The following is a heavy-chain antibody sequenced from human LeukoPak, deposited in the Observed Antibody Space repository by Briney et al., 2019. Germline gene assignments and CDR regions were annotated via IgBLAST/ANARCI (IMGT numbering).Heavy chain of an antibody. CDR2: ISGSGDNT. CDR1: GFIFDDYV. Sequence: PGGSLRLSCEASGFIFDDYVMHWVRQAPGKGLEWVSGISGSGDNTLYADSVKGRFTISRDNSKNTLYLEMNSLRAEDTAIYYCAKMKGHPLPKYYMDVWGQGTTVTVSS. V-gene: IGHV3-23*01. J-gene: IGHJ6*01. D-gene: IGHD1-26*01. CDR3: AKMKGHPLPKYYMDV.